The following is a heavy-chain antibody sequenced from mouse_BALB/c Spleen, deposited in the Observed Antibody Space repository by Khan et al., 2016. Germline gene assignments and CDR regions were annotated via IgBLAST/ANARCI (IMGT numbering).Heavy chain of an antibody. V-gene: IGHV3-1*02. CDR2: IHYSGST. J-gene: IGHJ3*01. Sequence: EVQLQESGPDLVKPSQSLSLTCTVTGYSITSGYSWHWIRQFPGNKLEWMGYIHYSGSTNYHPSLKSRISITRDISKNQFFLQLIPVTTEDTATYYCARDDYGWFAYWGQGTLVTVSA. D-gene: IGHD1-1*01. CDR3: ARDDYGWFAY. CDR1: GYSITSGYS.